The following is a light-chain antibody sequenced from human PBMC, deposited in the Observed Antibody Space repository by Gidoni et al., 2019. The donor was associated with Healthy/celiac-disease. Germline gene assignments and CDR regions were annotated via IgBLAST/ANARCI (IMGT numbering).Light chain of an antibody. V-gene: IGKV1-5*03. Sequence: DSQLTQSPSTLSASVGDRDSLTCWASQSISSRLAWYQQEQGKAPKLLIYMASSLESGVPSMFSGSGSGTEFTLTISSLQPDDFATDYCQWYNSYSPRWPFGQGTKVDIK. CDR3: QWYNSYSPRWP. CDR2: MAS. J-gene: IGKJ1*01. CDR1: QSISSR.